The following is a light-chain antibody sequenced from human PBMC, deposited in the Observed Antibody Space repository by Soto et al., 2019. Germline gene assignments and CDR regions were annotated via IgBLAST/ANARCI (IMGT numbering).Light chain of an antibody. V-gene: IGKV3-15*01. CDR1: QSVSSY. Sequence: EIVMPQSPATLSVSPGERATPSCRASQSVSSYLAWYQQKPGQAPRLLIYGASTRATDIPARFSGSGSGTEFTLTIGSLQSEDCALYYCQQYNNWPGTFGQGTKVDI. J-gene: IGKJ1*01. CDR3: QQYNNWPGT. CDR2: GAS.